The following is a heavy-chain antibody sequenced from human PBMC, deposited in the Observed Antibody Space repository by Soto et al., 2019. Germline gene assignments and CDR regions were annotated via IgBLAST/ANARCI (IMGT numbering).Heavy chain of an antibody. D-gene: IGHD3-10*01. V-gene: IGHV1-69*13. CDR2: IIPIFGTA. CDR1: GGTFSSYA. Sequence: SVKVSCKASGGTFSSYAISWVRQAPGQRLEWMGGIIPIFGTANYAQKFQGRVTITADESTSTAYMELSSLRSEDTAVYYCARAATRITMVRGVKNAFDIWGQGTMVTVSS. CDR3: ARAATRITMVRGVKNAFDI. J-gene: IGHJ3*02.